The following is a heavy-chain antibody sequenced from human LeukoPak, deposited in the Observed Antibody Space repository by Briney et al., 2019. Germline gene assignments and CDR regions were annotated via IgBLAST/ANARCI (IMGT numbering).Heavy chain of an antibody. J-gene: IGHJ4*02. V-gene: IGHV3-23*01. CDR1: GFTFRNYG. CDR2: ISVPGTTT. Sequence: GGTLRLSCAASGFTFRNYGMNWVRQAPGRGLEWVSGISVPGTTTYYADSVKARFTISRDNSKNPLYLLMNSLRAEDTALYYFAKDLHYGAFVYWGQGALVTVSS. D-gene: IGHD4-17*01. CDR3: AKDLHYGAFVY.